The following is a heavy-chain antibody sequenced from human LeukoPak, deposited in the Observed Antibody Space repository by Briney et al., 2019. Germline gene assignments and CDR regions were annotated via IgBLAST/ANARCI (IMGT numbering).Heavy chain of an antibody. CDR2: IYSGGST. J-gene: IGHJ4*02. V-gene: IGHV3-66*04. Sequence: GGSLRPSCAASGFTVSSNYMSWVRQAPGKGLVWVSVIYSGGSTYYADSVKGRFTISRDNSKNTLYLQMNSLRAEDTAVYYCARPQGDYGDYVDYWGQGTLVTVSS. CDR1: GFTVSSNY. CDR3: ARPQGDYGDYVDY. D-gene: IGHD4-17*01.